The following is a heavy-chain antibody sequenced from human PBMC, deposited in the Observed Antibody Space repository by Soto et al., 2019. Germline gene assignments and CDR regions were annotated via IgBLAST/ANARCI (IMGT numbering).Heavy chain of an antibody. D-gene: IGHD3-3*01. V-gene: IGHV2-5*02. J-gene: IGHJ4*02. CDR1: GFSLTTSGVG. CDR2: IYWDDDK. CDR3: AHRVLRTVFGLVTTTAIYFDF. Sequence: GPTQVKPRQTLTLTCTFSGFSLTTSGVGVGWIRQSPGKAPEWLALIYWDDDKRYSPSLKSRLTITNDTSKNRVVLTMADLDPADTATYYCAHRVLRTVFGLVTTTAIYFDFWGQGTPVAVSS.